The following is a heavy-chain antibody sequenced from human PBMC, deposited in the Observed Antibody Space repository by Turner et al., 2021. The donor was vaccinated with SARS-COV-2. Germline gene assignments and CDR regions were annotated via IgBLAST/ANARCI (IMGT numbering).Heavy chain of an antibody. J-gene: IGHJ4*02. D-gene: IGHD2-15*01. CDR3: ARVLGYCSGVSCYPDY. V-gene: IGHV4-30-4*01. CDR2: SYYSGST. Sequence: QVQLQESGPGLVKPSQTLSLTCTVSGGSISSDDYYWSWIRQPPGKGLEWIGYSYYSGSTYYNPSLKSRVTISVDTSKNQFSLKLSSVTAADTAVYYCARVLGYCSGVSCYPDYWGQGTLVTVSS. CDR1: GGSISSDDYY.